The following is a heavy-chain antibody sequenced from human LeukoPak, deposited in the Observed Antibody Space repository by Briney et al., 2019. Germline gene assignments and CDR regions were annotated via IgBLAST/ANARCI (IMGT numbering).Heavy chain of an antibody. J-gene: IGHJ4*02. CDR3: ARDNPALHHDY. Sequence: GGSLRLSCAASGFTFSTYAMSWVRLTPGKGLEWVSAIAANGVDTYYADSVKGRFTISRDNAKNSLYLQMNSLRAEDTAVYYCARDNPALHHDYWGQGTLVTVSS. V-gene: IGHV3-23*01. CDR1: GFTFSTYA. D-gene: IGHD5-24*01. CDR2: IAANGVDT.